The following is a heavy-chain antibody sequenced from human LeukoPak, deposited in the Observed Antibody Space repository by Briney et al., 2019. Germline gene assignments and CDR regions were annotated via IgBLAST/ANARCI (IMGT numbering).Heavy chain of an antibody. J-gene: IGHJ3*02. Sequence: ASETLSLTCTVSGGSISSYYWSWIRQPPGKGLEWIGYIYYSGSTNYNPSLKSRVTISVDTSKNQFSLKLSSVTAADTAVYYCARMQRGAFDIWGQGTMVTVSS. V-gene: IGHV4-59*01. CDR2: IYYSGST. D-gene: IGHD1-1*01. CDR1: GGSISSYY. CDR3: ARMQRGAFDI.